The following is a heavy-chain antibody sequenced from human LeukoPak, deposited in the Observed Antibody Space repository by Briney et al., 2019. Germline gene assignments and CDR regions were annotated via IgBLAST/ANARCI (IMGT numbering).Heavy chain of an antibody. D-gene: IGHD3-22*01. V-gene: IGHV6-1*01. CDR3: ARETQYYYDSSGYYSYYYYYYMDV. CDR2: RYYRSKWYN. Sequence: SQTLSLTCAISGDSVSSNSAAWNWIGQSPSRGLEWLGRRYYRSKWYNDYAVSVKSRITINPDTSKNQFSLQLNSVTPEDTAVYYCARETQYYYDSSGYYSYYYYYYMDVWGKGTTVTVSS. CDR1: GDSVSSNSAA. J-gene: IGHJ6*03.